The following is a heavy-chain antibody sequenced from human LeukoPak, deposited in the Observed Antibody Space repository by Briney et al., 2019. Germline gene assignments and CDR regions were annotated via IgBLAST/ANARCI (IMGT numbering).Heavy chain of an antibody. J-gene: IGHJ5*02. CDR3: ARAKGLPTYNWFDP. CDR2: IYYSGSA. CDR1: GGSISSYY. D-gene: IGHD4-11*01. Sequence: PSETLSLTCTVSGGSISSYYWSWIRQPAGKGLEWIGYIYYSGSANYNPSLKSRVTISVDTSKNQFSLKLSSVTAADTAVYYCARAKGLPTYNWFDPWGQGTLVTVSS. V-gene: IGHV4-59*01.